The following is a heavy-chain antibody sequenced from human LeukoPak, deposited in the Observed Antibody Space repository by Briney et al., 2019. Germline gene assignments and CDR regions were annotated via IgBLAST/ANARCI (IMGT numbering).Heavy chain of an antibody. D-gene: IGHD4-17*01. Sequence: PGGFLRLSCAASGFTFSTYWMHWVRQPLGKGLVWVSRINPDGSTTNYADSVKGRFTISRDNAKNTLYLQMNSLTVEDTAVYYCVRIATVTTPDYWGQGTLVTVSS. CDR1: GFTFSTYW. CDR2: INPDGSTT. CDR3: VRIATVTTPDY. V-gene: IGHV3-74*01. J-gene: IGHJ4*02.